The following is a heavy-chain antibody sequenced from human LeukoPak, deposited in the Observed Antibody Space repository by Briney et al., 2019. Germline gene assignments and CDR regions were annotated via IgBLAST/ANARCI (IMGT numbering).Heavy chain of an antibody. Sequence: PGGSLRRSCAASGFTFSSYSMKWVRQAPGKGREWVSSISSSSSYIYYADSVKGRFTISRYNAKNSLYLQMNSLRAEDTAVYYCARALYDYVWGSYNYWGQGTLVTVSS. CDR2: ISSSSSYI. D-gene: IGHD3-16*01. V-gene: IGHV3-21*01. CDR1: GFTFSSYS. J-gene: IGHJ4*02. CDR3: ARALYDYVWGSYNY.